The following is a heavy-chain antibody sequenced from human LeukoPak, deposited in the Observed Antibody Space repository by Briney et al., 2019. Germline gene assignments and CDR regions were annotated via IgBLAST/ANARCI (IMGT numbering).Heavy chain of an antibody. D-gene: IGHD1-1*01. V-gene: IGHV4-34*01. Sequence: SETLSLTCAVYGGSFSGYYWSWIRQPPGKGLEWIGEINHSGSTNYNPSLKSRVTISVDTSKNQFSLKLSSVTAADTAVYYCARAIRRYESVRGNWFDPWGQGTLVTVSS. J-gene: IGHJ5*02. CDR1: GGSFSGYY. CDR2: INHSGST. CDR3: ARAIRRYESVRGNWFDP.